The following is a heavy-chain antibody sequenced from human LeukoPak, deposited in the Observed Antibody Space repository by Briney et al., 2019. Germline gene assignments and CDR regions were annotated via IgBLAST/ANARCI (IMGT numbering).Heavy chain of an antibody. D-gene: IGHD3-22*01. CDR1: GFKFDDYA. V-gene: IGHV3-9*01. J-gene: IGHJ4*02. CDR3: AKVRGTFTSGFYFDH. CDR2: ISYNSGFI. Sequence: GGSLRLSCAASGFKFDDYAMHWVRQAPGKGLEWLSIISYNSGFIDYADSVKGRFTITRDNARNSLYLQLNSLRAEDTAFYFCAKVRGTFTSGFYFDHWGQGTLDTVSA.